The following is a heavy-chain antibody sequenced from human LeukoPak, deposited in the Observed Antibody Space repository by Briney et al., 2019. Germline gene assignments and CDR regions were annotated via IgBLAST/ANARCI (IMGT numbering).Heavy chain of an antibody. CDR2: IIPIFGTA. D-gene: IGHD7-27*01. Sequence: SVKVSSKASGGTFSSYAVSWVRQASGQGLEWMGGIIPIFGTANYAQKFQGRVTITTDESTSTAYMELSSLRSEDTAVYYCARGAVLTGDPGYFDYWGQGTLVTVSS. V-gene: IGHV1-69*05. J-gene: IGHJ4*02. CDR3: ARGAVLTGDPGYFDY. CDR1: GGTFSSYA.